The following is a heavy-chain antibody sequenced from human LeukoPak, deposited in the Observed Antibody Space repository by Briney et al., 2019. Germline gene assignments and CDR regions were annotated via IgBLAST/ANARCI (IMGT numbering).Heavy chain of an antibody. CDR3: ARKHYDFWSGYCTPYYYMDV. D-gene: IGHD3-3*01. J-gene: IGHJ6*03. V-gene: IGHV4-61*01. CDR1: GGSVSSGSYY. Sequence: SETLSLTCTVSGGSVSSGSYYRSWIRQPPGKGLEWIGYIYYSGSTNYNPSLKSRVTISVDTSKNQFSLKLSSVTAADTAVYYCARKHYDFWSGYCTPYYYMDVWGKGTTVTVSS. CDR2: IYYSGST.